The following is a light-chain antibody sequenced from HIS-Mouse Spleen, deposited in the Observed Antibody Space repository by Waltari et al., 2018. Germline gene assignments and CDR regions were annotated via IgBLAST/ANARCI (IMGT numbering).Light chain of an antibody. CDR3: YSTDSSGNHRV. J-gene: IGLJ2*01. V-gene: IGLV3-10*01. CDR1: ALPNKY. CDR2: EDR. Sequence: SYELTQPPSVSMSPGQTARITCSGDALPNKYAYWYHQKSGQAPVLVHYEDRKRPSGIPERFSGSSSGTMANLTISGAQVEDEADYYCYSTDSSGNHRVFGGGTKLTVL.